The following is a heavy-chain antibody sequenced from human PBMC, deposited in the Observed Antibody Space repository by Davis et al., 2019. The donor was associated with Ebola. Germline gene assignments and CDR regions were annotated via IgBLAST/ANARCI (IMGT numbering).Heavy chain of an antibody. J-gene: IGHJ4*02. V-gene: IGHV1-18*01. CDR3: ARGRTMVRGVTDFDY. Sequence: AASVKVSCKASGYTFTGYGISWVRQAPGQGLEWMGWISAYNGNTNYAQRLQGRVTMTTDTSTSTAYMELRSLRSDDTAVYYCARGRTMVRGVTDFDYWGQGTLVTVSS. D-gene: IGHD3-10*01. CDR1: GYTFTGYG. CDR2: ISAYNGNT.